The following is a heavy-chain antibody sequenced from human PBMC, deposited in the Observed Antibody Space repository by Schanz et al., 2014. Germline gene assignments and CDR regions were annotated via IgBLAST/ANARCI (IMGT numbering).Heavy chain of an antibody. V-gene: IGHV3-23*05. Sequence: EMQLLESGGGLAQPGGSLRLSCAASGITFGSHSFNWVRQAPGKGLEWVAAVSSRSDEIKYADSVRGRFTISRDNSKNTLYLQMNSLRAEDTAVYFCAKIERNEDWGQGTLVTVSS. CDR3: AKIERNED. CDR1: GITFGSHS. J-gene: IGHJ4*02. D-gene: IGHD1-1*01. CDR2: VSSRSDEI.